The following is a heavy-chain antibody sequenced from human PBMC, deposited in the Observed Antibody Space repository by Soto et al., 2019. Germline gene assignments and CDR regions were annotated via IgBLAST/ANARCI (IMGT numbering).Heavy chain of an antibody. J-gene: IGHJ3*02. Sequence: QITLKESGPTLVKPAQTLTLTCTFSGFSLSTTGVAVGWIXQXPGXALEWLALIYWDDDKRYSPSLKSRLTIXXXXXXXXVXXXXXXXXXXXXXXXXXXXXXXXXXXXXXXXXXXVFDIWGQGTVVTVSS. CDR1: GFSLSTTGVA. V-gene: IGHV2-5*02. CDR3: XXXXXXXXXXXXXXXXXVFDI. CDR2: IYWDDDK.